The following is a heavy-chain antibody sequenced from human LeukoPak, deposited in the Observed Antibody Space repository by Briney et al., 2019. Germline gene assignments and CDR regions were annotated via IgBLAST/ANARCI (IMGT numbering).Heavy chain of an antibody. CDR1: GFTFSSYA. D-gene: IGHD5-18*01. CDR3: ARGDTAMVPYYYYGMDV. V-gene: IGHV3-64*01. J-gene: IGHJ6*02. CDR2: ISSNGGST. Sequence: GGSLRLSCAASGFTFSSYAMHWVRQAPGKGLEYVSAISSNGGSTYYANSVKGRFTISRDNSKNTLYLQMGSLRAEDMAVYYCARGDTAMVPYYYYGMDVWGQGTTVTVSS.